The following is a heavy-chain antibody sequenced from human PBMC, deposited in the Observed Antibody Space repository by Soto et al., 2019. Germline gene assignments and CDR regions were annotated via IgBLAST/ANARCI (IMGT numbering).Heavy chain of an antibody. D-gene: IGHD5-12*01. CDR3: ARDLNTGYIDY. V-gene: IGHV3-33*01. Sequence: QVQMVESGGGVVQPGTSLRLSCVASGFTFGRSGMHWVRQAPGGALEWVAIIWFDGSKKYYADSVKGRLTVSRDNSKNTLYLQMDSLRGDDTAVYYCARDLNTGYIDYWGQGTQVTVSS. J-gene: IGHJ4*02. CDR1: GFTFGRSG. CDR2: IWFDGSKK.